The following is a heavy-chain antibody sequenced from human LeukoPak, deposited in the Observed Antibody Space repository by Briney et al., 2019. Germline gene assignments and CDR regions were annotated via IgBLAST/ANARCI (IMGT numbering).Heavy chain of an antibody. CDR3: AGSDTTGYLPREWDYWHFDL. CDR1: RFTFSSYS. CDR2: ISTGSSYI. Sequence: PGGSLRLSCAASRFTFSSYSMNWVRQAPGKGLEWVSSISTGSSYIYYADSVKGRFTISRDNAKNSLFLQMNSLRAEDTAVYYCAGSDTTGYLPREWDYWHFDLWGRGTLVTVSS. V-gene: IGHV3-21*01. J-gene: IGHJ2*01. D-gene: IGHD3-9*01.